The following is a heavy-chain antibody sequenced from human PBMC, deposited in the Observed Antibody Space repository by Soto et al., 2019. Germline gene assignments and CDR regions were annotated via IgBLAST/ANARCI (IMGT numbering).Heavy chain of an antibody. CDR3: VRDRPHAWFDP. J-gene: IGHJ5*02. V-gene: IGHV1-3*01. CDR2: INAGKGDT. CDR1: GYIFINYA. Sequence: SCKASGYIFINYAIHWVRQAPGQRLEWMGWINAGKGDTIYSQKLQDRITINRDTSTSTVYMEISSLRSDDTAFYFCVRDRPHAWFDPWGQGTLVTVSS.